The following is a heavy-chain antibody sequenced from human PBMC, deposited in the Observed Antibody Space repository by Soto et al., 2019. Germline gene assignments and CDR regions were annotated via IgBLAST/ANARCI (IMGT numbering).Heavy chain of an antibody. CDR2: IIPIFGTA. J-gene: IGHJ4*02. V-gene: IGHV1-69*13. CDR1: GGTFSSYA. Sequence: SVKVSCKASGGTFSSYAISWVRQAPVQGLEWMGGIIPIFGTANYAQKFQGRVTITADESTSTAYMELSSLRSEDTAVYYCARVRSLRGYSYGYLPGYFDYWGQGTLVTVSS. D-gene: IGHD5-18*01. CDR3: ARVRSLRGYSYGYLPGYFDY.